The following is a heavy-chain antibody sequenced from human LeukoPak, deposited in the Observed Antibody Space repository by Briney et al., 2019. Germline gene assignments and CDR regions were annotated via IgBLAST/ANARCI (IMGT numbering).Heavy chain of an antibody. D-gene: IGHD3-22*01. CDR1: GITFSNYG. CDR3: AKRGVVIRVILVGFHKEAYYFDS. V-gene: IGHV3-23*01. CDR2: ISDSGDRT. J-gene: IGHJ4*02. Sequence: PGGSLRLSYAVSGITFSNYGMSWVRQAPGKGLDWVAGISDSGDRTNYADSVKGRFTISRDNPKNTLYLQMNSLRAEDTAVYFCAKRGVVIRVILVGFHKEAYYFDSWGQGALVTVSS.